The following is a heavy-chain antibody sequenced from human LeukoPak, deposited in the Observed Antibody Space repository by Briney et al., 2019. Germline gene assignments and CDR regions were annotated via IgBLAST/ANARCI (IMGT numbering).Heavy chain of an antibody. CDR1: GGSFSGYY. CDR2: IYYSGST. Sequence: SETLSLTCAVYGGSFSGYYWSWIRQHPGKGLEWIGYIYYSGSTYYNPSLKSRVTISVDTSKNQFSLKLSSVTAADTAVYYCARVGIEAFDIWGQGTMVTVSS. CDR3: ARVGIEAFDI. J-gene: IGHJ3*02. V-gene: IGHV4-31*11.